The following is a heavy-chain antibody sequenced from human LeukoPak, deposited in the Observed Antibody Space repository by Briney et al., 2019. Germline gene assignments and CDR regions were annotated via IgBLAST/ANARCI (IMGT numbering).Heavy chain of an antibody. CDR1: GYTFTSNY. D-gene: IGHD2-15*01. J-gene: IGHJ4*02. CDR3: ARDFGGSCYW. CDR2: IYPRDGST. Sequence: ASVKVSCKASGYTFTSNYIHWVRQAPGQGLEWMGMIYPRDGSTSYAQKFQGRVTVTRDTSTSTVHMELSGLRSEDTAVYYCARDFGGSCYWWGQGTLVTVSS. V-gene: IGHV1-46*01.